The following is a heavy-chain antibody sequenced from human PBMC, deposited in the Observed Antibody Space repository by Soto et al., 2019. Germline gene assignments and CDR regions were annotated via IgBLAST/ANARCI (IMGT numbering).Heavy chain of an antibody. J-gene: IGHJ4*02. Sequence: QLQLQQSGSGLVKPSQTLSLTWSVSGASISSGVYSWSWFRQPPGKGLVWIGYIYHSGSSYYNPPLKTRVPISPDRHKNQASLKLSAVTAADTAVYYCAAGGGLPRYYWRKLTLATVSS. CDR3: AAGGGLPRYY. CDR2: IYHSGSS. V-gene: IGHV4-30-2*01. CDR1: GASISSGVYS. D-gene: IGHD5-12*01.